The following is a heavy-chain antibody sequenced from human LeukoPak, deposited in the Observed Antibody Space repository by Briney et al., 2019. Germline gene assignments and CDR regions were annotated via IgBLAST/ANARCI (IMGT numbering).Heavy chain of an antibody. CDR2: IYTSGST. CDR3: ARVMRYYDILTGYEIYYFDY. J-gene: IGHJ4*02. Sequence: PSETLSLTCTVSGGSISSYYWSWIRQPAGKGLEWIGRIYTSGSTNYNPSLKSRVTMSVDTSKNQFSLKLSSVIAADTAVYYCARVMRYYDILTGYEIYYFDYWGQGTLVTVSS. CDR1: GGSISSYY. D-gene: IGHD3-9*01. V-gene: IGHV4-4*07.